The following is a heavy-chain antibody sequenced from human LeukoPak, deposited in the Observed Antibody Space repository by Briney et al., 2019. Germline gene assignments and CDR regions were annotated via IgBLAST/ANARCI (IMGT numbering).Heavy chain of an antibody. CDR1: GGSISSGGYY. D-gene: IGHD5-12*01. V-gene: IGHV4-39*01. Sequence: PSETLSFTCTVSGGSISSGGYYWSWIRHSPGKGLEWIGSIYYGQTIYYNPSLNSRVTISVVTSKDQFTLQLNSVTAADTAVYYCVRHDGRGGATMGAFDSWGQGSLVIVSS. CDR2: IYYGQTI. CDR3: VRHDGRGGATMGAFDS. J-gene: IGHJ5*01.